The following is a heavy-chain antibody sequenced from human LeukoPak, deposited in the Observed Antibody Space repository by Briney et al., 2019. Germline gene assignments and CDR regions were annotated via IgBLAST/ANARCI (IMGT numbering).Heavy chain of an antibody. Sequence: ASVKVSCKASGYTFTSYGISWVRQAPGQGLEWMGWISAYNGNTNYAQKLQGRVTMTRDMSTSTVYMELSSLRSEDTAMYYCARDGGFGELDFDYWGQGTLVTVSS. CDR3: ARDGGFGELDFDY. D-gene: IGHD3-10*01. CDR1: GYTFTSYG. CDR2: ISAYNGNT. V-gene: IGHV1-18*01. J-gene: IGHJ4*02.